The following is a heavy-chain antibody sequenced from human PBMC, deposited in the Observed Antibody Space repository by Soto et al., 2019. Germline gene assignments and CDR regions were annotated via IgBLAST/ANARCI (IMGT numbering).Heavy chain of an antibody. CDR1: GGSFSGYY. V-gene: IGHV4-34*01. D-gene: IGHD6-19*01. CDR2: INHSGST. J-gene: IGHJ5*02. CDR3: ARGRNKRQWLVLVGRRGNWFDP. Sequence: PSETLSLTCAVYGGSFSGYYWSWIRQPPGKGLEWIGEINHSGSTNYNPSLKSRVTISVDTSKNQFSLKLSSVTAADTAVYYCARGRNKRQWLVLVGRRGNWFDPWGQGTLVTVSS.